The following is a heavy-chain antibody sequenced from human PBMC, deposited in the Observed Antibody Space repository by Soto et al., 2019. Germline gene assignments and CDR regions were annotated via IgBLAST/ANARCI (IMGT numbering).Heavy chain of an antibody. V-gene: IGHV3-74*01. CDR1: GITINGYW. Sequence: GSLRLSCAASGITINGYWMSWVRQVPGKGLEWVSRIKNDGSVTSYADSVKGRFSISRDNAKNTLYLQMNSLRAEDTAVYYCARSDWFGPWGQGTLVTVSS. CDR3: ARSDWFGP. CDR2: IKNDGSVT. J-gene: IGHJ5*02.